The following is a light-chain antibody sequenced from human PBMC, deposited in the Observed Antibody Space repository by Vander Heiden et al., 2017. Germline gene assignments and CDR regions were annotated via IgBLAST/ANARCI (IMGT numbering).Light chain of an antibody. Sequence: QSALTQPASVSGSPGQSITISCTGTSSDIGGYNYVSWYQQHPGKAPKVMIYDVSNRPSGVSNRFSGSKSDNTASLTISGLQAEDEADYYCSSYTRSYTLVFGGGTKLTVL. CDR3: SSYTRSYTLV. CDR1: SSDIGGYNY. J-gene: IGLJ2*01. V-gene: IGLV2-14*03. CDR2: DVS.